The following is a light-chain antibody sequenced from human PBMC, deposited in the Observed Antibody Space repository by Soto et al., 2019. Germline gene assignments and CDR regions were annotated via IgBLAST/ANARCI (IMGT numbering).Light chain of an antibody. CDR2: MAS. Sequence: DIQMTQSPYTLAASVGGRVTITCRASQSISSSLAWYQQKPGKAPKLLIYMASSLESGVPSRFSGSGSGTEFTLTISSLQPDDFATYYCQQYNSYSRTLGQGTKVDIK. CDR3: QQYNSYSRT. V-gene: IGKV1-5*03. CDR1: QSISSS. J-gene: IGKJ1*01.